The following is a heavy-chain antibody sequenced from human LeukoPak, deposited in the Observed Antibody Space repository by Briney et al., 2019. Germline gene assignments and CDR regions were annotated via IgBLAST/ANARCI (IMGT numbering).Heavy chain of an antibody. D-gene: IGHD6-13*01. CDR2: INPNSGGT. CDR1: GYTFTGYY. J-gene: IGHJ5*02. V-gene: IGHV1-2*02. CDR3: AREGWGIAAAGTFWFDP. Sequence: ASVKVSCKASGYTFTGYYMHWVRQAPGQGLEWMGWINPNSGGTNYAQKFQGRVTMSRDTSISTAYMELSRLRSDDTAVYYCAREGWGIAAAGTFWFDPWGQGTLVTVSS.